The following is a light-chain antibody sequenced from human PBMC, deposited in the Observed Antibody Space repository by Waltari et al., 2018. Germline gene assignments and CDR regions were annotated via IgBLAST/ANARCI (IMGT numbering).Light chain of an antibody. V-gene: IGLV1-47*01. CDR2: KNN. CDR3: AAWDDSLSGHVV. CDR1: SSYIGTNY. Sequence: QSVLTQPPSASGTPGQRVIISCSGSSSYIGTNYVYWSQPAPGTAPKLRIYKNNKRPSGVPDRCSGSKSGTSASLAISGLRSEDEADYYCAAWDDSLSGHVVFGGGTKLTAL. J-gene: IGLJ2*01.